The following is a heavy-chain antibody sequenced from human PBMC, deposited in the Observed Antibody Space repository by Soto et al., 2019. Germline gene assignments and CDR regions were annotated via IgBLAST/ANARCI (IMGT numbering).Heavy chain of an antibody. J-gene: IGHJ4*02. CDR2: ISGSGGST. Sequence: VGSLRLSCAASGFTFSSYAMSWVRQAPGKGLEWVSAISGSGGSTYYADSVKGRFTISRGNSKNTLYLQMNSLRAEDTAVYYCANQPQYSSLVDYWGQGTLVTVSS. CDR1: GFTFSSYA. CDR3: ANQPQYSSLVDY. V-gene: IGHV3-23*01. D-gene: IGHD6-19*01.